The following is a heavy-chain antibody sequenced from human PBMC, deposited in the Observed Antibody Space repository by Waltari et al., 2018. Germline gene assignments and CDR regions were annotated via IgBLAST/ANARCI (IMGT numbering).Heavy chain of an antibody. CDR2: IYRDGST. D-gene: IGHD2-21*01. J-gene: IGHJ4*02. V-gene: IGHV4-4*02. Sequence: QVQLQESGPGLVKPSGTLSLTCAVSGASISSRDWWRWVRQPPGRGLEWLGEIYRDGSTLYNPSLRGRVTISGDQTNNLFSLKVTSMTAADTAVYYCVGQSINVVFDSWGPGTLVTVSS. CDR3: VGQSINVVFDS. CDR1: GASISSRDW.